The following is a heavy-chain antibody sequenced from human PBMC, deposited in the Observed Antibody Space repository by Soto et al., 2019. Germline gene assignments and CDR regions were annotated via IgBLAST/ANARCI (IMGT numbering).Heavy chain of an antibody. CDR2: ISYDGSNI. Sequence: QVQLVESGGGVVQPGRSLRLSCAASGFIFNSYGMHWIRQAPGKGLEWVAVISYDGSNIFYADSVKGRFTISRDNSNNTLYLQMNSLRGADTAVYHCARGVRGVATIDIGFYLDSWGQGTLVTTSS. V-gene: IGHV3-30*03. CDR1: GFIFNSYG. D-gene: IGHD5-12*01. CDR3: ARGVRGVATIDIGFYLDS. J-gene: IGHJ4*02.